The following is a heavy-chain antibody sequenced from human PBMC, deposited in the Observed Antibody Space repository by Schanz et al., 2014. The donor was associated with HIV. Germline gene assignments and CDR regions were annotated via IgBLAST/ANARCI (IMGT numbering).Heavy chain of an antibody. D-gene: IGHD6-19*01. CDR1: GYTFTRHF. CDR3: ARAPYTSGWYGVDY. CDR2: INPIDGMT. V-gene: IGHV1-46*01. Sequence: QVQLVQSGAEVKKPGASVKLSCKASGYTFTRHFIHWLRQAPGQGPEWMEIINPIDGMTSYAQKLQGRVTLTRETSTSTVYMDLRSLRSEDTAVYYCARAPYTSGWYGVDYWGQGTLVTVSS. J-gene: IGHJ4*02.